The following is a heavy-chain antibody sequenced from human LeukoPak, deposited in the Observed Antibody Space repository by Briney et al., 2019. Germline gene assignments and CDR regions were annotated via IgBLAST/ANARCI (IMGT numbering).Heavy chain of an antibody. CDR2: IHYTGST. CDR3: ARDGYSGSSLFDY. V-gene: IGHV4-59*11. Sequence: PSETLSLTCTVSGGSISSHFWSWIRQPPGKGLEWIGYIHYTGSTNYNPSLKSRVTISVDTSKNQFSLKLSSVTAADTAVYYCARDGYSGSSLFDYWGQGTLVTDSS. CDR1: GGSISSHF. J-gene: IGHJ4*02. D-gene: IGHD1-26*01.